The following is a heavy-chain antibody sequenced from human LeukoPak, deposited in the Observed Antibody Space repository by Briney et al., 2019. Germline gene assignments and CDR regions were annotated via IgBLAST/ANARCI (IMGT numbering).Heavy chain of an antibody. Sequence: GGSLRLSCAASGFTFSSSAMSWVRQAPGKGLDWVSAISGSGGSTYYADSVKGRFTISRDNSKNTLYLQMNSLRAEDTAVYYCAKDATGCTNGVCSPQTVVDYWGQGTLVTVSS. J-gene: IGHJ4*02. D-gene: IGHD2-8*01. CDR1: GFTFSSSA. CDR3: AKDATGCTNGVCSPQTVVDY. CDR2: ISGSGGST. V-gene: IGHV3-23*01.